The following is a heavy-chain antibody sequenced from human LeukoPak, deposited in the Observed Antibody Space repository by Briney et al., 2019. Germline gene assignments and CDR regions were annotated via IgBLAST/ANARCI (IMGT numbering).Heavy chain of an antibody. CDR3: ARDRGTGDTAMASPDAFDI. CDR2: IYYSGST. CDR1: GGSISSSSYY. V-gene: IGHV4-31*03. J-gene: IGHJ3*02. Sequence: SETLSLTCTVSGGSISSSSYYWSWIRQHPGKGLEWIGYIYYSGSTYYNPSLKSRVTISVDTSKNQFSLKLSSVTAADTAVYYCARDRGTGDTAMASPDAFDIWGQGTMVTVSS. D-gene: IGHD5-18*01.